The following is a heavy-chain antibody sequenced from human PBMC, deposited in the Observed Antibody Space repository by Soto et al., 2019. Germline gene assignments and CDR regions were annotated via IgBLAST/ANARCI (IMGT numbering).Heavy chain of an antibody. CDR1: GYTFTSYY. CDR2: INPSGGST. J-gene: IGHJ3*02. Sequence: ASVKVSCKASGYTFTSYYMHWVRQAPGQGLEWMGIINPSGGSTSYAQKFQGRVTMTRDTSTSTVYMELSSLRSEDTAVYYCARDLAHDFWSGYYLGDAFDIWGQGTMVTVSS. CDR3: ARDLAHDFWSGYYLGDAFDI. D-gene: IGHD3-3*01. V-gene: IGHV1-46*03.